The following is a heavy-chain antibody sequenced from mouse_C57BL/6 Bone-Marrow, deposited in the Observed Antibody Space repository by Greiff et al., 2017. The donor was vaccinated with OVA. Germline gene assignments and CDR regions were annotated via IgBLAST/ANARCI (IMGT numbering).Heavy chain of an antibody. CDR2: ISNGGGST. CDR1: GFTFSDYY. V-gene: IGHV5-12*01. Sequence: EVQRVESGGGLVQPGGSLKLSCAASGFTFSDYYMYWVRQTPEKRLEWVAYISNGGGSTYYPDTVKGRFTISRDNAKNTLYLQMSRLKSEDTAMYYCARHGSSGPGWYFDVWGTGTTVTVSS. D-gene: IGHD3-2*02. J-gene: IGHJ1*03. CDR3: ARHGSSGPGWYFDV.